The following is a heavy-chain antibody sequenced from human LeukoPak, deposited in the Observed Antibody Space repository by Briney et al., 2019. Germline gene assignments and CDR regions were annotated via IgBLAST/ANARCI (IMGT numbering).Heavy chain of an antibody. J-gene: IGHJ4*02. Sequence: SETLSLTCTVSGGSISSYCWSWIRQPPGKGLEWIGYIYYSGSTNYNPSLKSRVTISVDTSKNQFSLKLSSVTAADTAVYYCASLGYSYGSDFDYWGQGTLVTVSS. V-gene: IGHV4-59*08. CDR1: GGSISSYC. CDR2: IYYSGST. D-gene: IGHD5-18*01. CDR3: ASLGYSYGSDFDY.